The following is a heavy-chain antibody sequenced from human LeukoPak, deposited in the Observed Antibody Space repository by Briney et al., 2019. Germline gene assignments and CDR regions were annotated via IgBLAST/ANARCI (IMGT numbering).Heavy chain of an antibody. V-gene: IGHV4-31*03. CDR1: GGSISSGGYY. J-gene: IGHJ5*02. CDR2: IYYSGST. D-gene: IGHD3-10*01. Sequence: SETLSLTCTVSGGSISSGGYYWSWIRQHPGKGLEWIGYIYYSGSTYYNPSLKSRVTISVDTSKNQFSLKLSSVTAADTAVYYCARGITMVRGVTSPNWFDPWGQGTLVTVSS. CDR3: ARGITMVRGVTSPNWFDP.